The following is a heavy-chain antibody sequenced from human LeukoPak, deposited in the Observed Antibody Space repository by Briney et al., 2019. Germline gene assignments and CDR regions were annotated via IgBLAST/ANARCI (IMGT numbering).Heavy chain of an antibody. Sequence: GGSLRLSCGASGFTFSSYGMHCVRRAPGKGLEWVANTKPDGSAEYYADSVRGRFTTSRDNANNFLYLQMNSLRAEDTAVYYCARDGGLNMNFDYWGQGTLVTVSS. CDR2: TKPDGSAE. V-gene: IGHV3-7*01. CDR1: GFTFSSYG. D-gene: IGHD2-15*01. J-gene: IGHJ4*02. CDR3: ARDGGLNMNFDY.